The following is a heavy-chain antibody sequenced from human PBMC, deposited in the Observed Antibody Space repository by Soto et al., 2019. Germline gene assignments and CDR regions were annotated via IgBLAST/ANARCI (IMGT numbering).Heavy chain of an antibody. Sequence: QVQLLQSGAEVKKPGASVKVSCKASGYTFTSYGISWVRQATGQGLEWMGWISAYNGNTNYAQKLQGRVTMTTDTSTSTAYMELRRLRSDDTAVYYCARFIAEAGTLAYNWFDPWGQGTLVTVSS. D-gene: IGHD6-13*01. J-gene: IGHJ5*02. CDR1: GYTFTSYG. CDR3: ARFIAEAGTLAYNWFDP. CDR2: ISAYNGNT. V-gene: IGHV1-18*04.